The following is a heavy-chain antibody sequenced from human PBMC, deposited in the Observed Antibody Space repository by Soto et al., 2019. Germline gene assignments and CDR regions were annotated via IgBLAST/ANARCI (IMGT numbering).Heavy chain of an antibody. D-gene: IGHD3-22*01. Sequence: GGSLRLSCAASGFTFDDYAMHWVQQAPGKGLEWVSGISWNSGSIAYADSVKGRFTISRDNAKNSLHLQMNSLRAEDTALYYCANQPHDSSGFHYHSLGVWGQGTTVTVSS. CDR1: GFTFDDYA. V-gene: IGHV3-9*01. J-gene: IGHJ6*02. CDR3: ANQPHDSSGFHYHSLGV. CDR2: ISWNSGSI.